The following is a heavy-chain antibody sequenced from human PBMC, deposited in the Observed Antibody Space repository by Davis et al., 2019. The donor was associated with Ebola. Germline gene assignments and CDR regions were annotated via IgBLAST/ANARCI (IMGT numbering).Heavy chain of an antibody. CDR3: TTRIAVAGTIEVYYYYGMDV. D-gene: IGHD6-19*01. V-gene: IGHV3-33*08. CDR1: GFTFSSYG. J-gene: IGHJ6*02. CDR2: IWYDGSNK. Sequence: GGSLRLSCAASGFTFSSYGMHWVRQAPGKGLEWVAVIWYDGSNKYYADSVKGRFTISRDNSKNTLYLQMNSLRAEDTAVYYCTTRIAVAGTIEVYYYYGMDVWGQGTTVTVSS.